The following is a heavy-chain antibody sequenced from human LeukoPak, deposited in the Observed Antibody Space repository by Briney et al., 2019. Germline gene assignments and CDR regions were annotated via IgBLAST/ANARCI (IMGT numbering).Heavy chain of an antibody. V-gene: IGHV4-59*08. CDR2: IYYSGST. CDR3: ARGDGDYSFDY. CDR1: GGSISSYY. Sequence: SETLSLTCTVSGGSISSYYWSWIRQPPGKGLGWIGYIYYSGSTNYNPSLKSRVTISVDTSKNQFSLNLSSVTATDTAVYFCARGDGDYSFDYWGQGTLVTVSS. J-gene: IGHJ4*02. D-gene: IGHD4-17*01.